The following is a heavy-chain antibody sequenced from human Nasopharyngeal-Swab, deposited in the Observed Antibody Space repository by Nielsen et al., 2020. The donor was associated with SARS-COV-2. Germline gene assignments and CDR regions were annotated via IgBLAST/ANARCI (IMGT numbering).Heavy chain of an antibody. CDR2: IYSSGST. CDR3: ARVMVVVPDAFDI. CDR1: GGSISSYY. J-gene: IGHJ3*02. V-gene: IGHV4-59*01. Sequence: SETLSLTCTVSGGSISSYYWSWIRQPPGKGLEWIGYIYSSGSTNYNPSLKSRVTISVDTSKNQFSLKLSSVTAAVTAVYYCARVMVVVPDAFDIWGQGTMVTVPS. D-gene: IGHD2-15*01.